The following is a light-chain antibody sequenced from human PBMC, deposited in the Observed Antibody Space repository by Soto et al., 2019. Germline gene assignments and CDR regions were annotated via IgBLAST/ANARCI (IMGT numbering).Light chain of an antibody. V-gene: IGLV2-14*01. J-gene: IGLJ1*01. CDR2: DVS. Sequence: QSALPQPASVSGSPGQSITISCTGTSSDVGGYNYVSWYQQHPGKAPKLMIYDVSNRPSGVSNRFSGSKSGNTASLTISGLQAEDEADYYCSSYTSSSTPGVFGTGTKLTVL. CDR3: SSYTSSSTPGV. CDR1: SSDVGGYNY.